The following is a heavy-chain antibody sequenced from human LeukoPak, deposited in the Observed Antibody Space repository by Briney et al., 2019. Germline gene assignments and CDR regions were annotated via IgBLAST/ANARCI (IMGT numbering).Heavy chain of an antibody. CDR2: FDPEDGET. CDR3: ATGSSSGWYSGRGYYYGMDV. Sequence: ASVKVFCKVSGYTLTELSMHWVRQAPGKGLEWMGGFDPEDGETIYAQKFQGRVTMTEDTSTDTAYMELSSLRSEDTAVYYCATGSSSGWYSGRGYYYGMDVWGKGTTVTVSS. D-gene: IGHD6-19*01. J-gene: IGHJ6*04. V-gene: IGHV1-24*01. CDR1: GYTLTELS.